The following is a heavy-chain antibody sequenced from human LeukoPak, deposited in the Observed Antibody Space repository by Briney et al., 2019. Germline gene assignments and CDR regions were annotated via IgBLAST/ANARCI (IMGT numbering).Heavy chain of an antibody. CDR2: IYYSGST. CDR3: ARDQGGSLYYFDY. V-gene: IGHV4-59*01. Sequence: PSETLSLTCTVSGGSISSYYWSWIRQPPGKGLEWIGYIYYSGSTNYNPSLNSRVIISVDTSKNQFSLKLSSVTAADTAVYYCARDQGGSLYYFDYWGQGTLVTVSS. D-gene: IGHD1-26*01. CDR1: GGSISSYY. J-gene: IGHJ4*02.